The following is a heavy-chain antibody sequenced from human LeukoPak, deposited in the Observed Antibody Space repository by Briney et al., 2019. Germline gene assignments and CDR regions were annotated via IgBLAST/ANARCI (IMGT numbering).Heavy chain of an antibody. D-gene: IGHD1-26*01. V-gene: IGHV4-34*01. CDR1: GGSFSGYY. Sequence: PSETLSLTCAVYGGSFSGYYWSWIRQPPGKGLEWIGEINHSGSTNYNPSLKSRVTISVDTSKNQFSLKLSSVTAADTAVYYCANRQPIVGATFDYWGQGTLVTVSS. CDR2: INHSGST. J-gene: IGHJ4*02. CDR3: ANRQPIVGATFDY.